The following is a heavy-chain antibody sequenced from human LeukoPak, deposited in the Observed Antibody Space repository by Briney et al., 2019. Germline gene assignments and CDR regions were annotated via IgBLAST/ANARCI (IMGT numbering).Heavy chain of an antibody. CDR2: INPNSGGT. D-gene: IGHD6-19*01. CDR1: GYTFTGYY. V-gene: IGHV1-2*02. CDR3: ARPVWYSSGWYMYFQH. Sequence: GASVKVSCKASGYTFTGYYMHWVRQAPGQGLEWMGWINPNSGGTNYAQKFQGRVTMTRDTSISTAYMELSRLRSDDTAVYYCARPVWYSSGWYMYFQHWGQGTLVTVSS. J-gene: IGHJ1*01.